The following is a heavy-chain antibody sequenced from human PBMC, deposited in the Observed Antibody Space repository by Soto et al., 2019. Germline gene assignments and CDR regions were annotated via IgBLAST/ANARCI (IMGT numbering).Heavy chain of an antibody. CDR3: ARGPRIGCFDY. Sequence: PETLSLTCTLSGGSVSSGSYYWSWIRQPPGKGLEWIGYIYYSGSTNYNPSLKSRVTISVDTSKNQFSLKLSSVTAADTAVYYCARGPRIGCFDYWGQEPWSPSPQ. CDR1: GGSVSSGSYY. CDR2: IYYSGST. V-gene: IGHV4-61*01. J-gene: IGHJ4*01. D-gene: IGHD3-3*01.